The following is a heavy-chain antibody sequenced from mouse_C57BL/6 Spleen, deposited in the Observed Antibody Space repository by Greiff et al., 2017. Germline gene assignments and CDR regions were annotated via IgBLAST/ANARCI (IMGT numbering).Heavy chain of an antibody. D-gene: IGHD2-4*01. CDR2: IYPGDGDT. Sequence: QVQLQQSGAELVKPGASVKISCKASGYAFSSYWMNCVKQRPGKGLEWIGQIYPGDGDTNYNGKFKGKATLTADKSSSTAYMQLSSLTSEDSAFYFCARGGDYDPYAMDYWGQGTSVTVSS. J-gene: IGHJ4*01. CDR3: ARGGDYDPYAMDY. V-gene: IGHV1-80*01. CDR1: GYAFSSYW.